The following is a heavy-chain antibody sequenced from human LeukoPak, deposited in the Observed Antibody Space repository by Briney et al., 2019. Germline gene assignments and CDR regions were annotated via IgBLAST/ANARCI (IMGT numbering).Heavy chain of an antibody. Sequence: GGSLRLSCAASGFNFFTYGMHWVRQAPGKGLEWVAVIWYDGSNKYYADSVKGRFTISRDNSKNTLYLQMNSLRADDTAVYYCARFRAVATDAFDIWGQGTMVTVSS. V-gene: IGHV3-33*01. CDR3: ARFRAVATDAFDI. D-gene: IGHD5-12*01. J-gene: IGHJ3*02. CDR2: IWYDGSNK. CDR1: GFNFFTYG.